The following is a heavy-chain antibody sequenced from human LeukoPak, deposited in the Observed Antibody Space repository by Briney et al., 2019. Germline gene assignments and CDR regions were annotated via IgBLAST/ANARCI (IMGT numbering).Heavy chain of an antibody. CDR3: ARVGSYAFDI. D-gene: IGHD3-10*01. V-gene: IGHV4-34*01. CDR1: GGSFSGYY. CDR2: INHSGST. Sequence: TSETLSLTCAVYGGSFSGYYWSWIRQPPGKGLEWIGEINHSGSTNYNPSLKSRVTISVDTSKNQFSLKLSSVTAADTAVYYCARVGSYAFDIWGQGTMVTVSS. J-gene: IGHJ3*02.